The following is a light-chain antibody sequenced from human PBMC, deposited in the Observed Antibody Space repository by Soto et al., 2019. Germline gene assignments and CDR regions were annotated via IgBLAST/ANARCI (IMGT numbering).Light chain of an antibody. J-gene: IGKJ1*01. Sequence: IVLTQSPATLSLSPGERATLSCRAGQSISTYLAWYQQKSGQAPRLLIYDASNRATGTPARFSGSGSGTDFTLTISSLEPEDSAVYYCQQYGSSPWTFGQGTKVDIK. CDR1: QSISTY. V-gene: IGKV3-11*01. CDR3: QQYGSSPWT. CDR2: DAS.